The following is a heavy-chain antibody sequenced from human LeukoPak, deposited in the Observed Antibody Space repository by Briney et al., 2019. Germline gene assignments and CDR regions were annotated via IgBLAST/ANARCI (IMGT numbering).Heavy chain of an antibody. CDR1: GGTFSSYA. D-gene: IGHD1-1*01. CDR3: ARQLERRGY. J-gene: IGHJ4*02. CDR2: IIPIFGIA. V-gene: IGHV1-69*04. Sequence: ASVKVSCKASGGTFSSYAISWVRQAPGQGLEWMGKIIPIFGIANYAQKFQGRVTITADKSTSTAYMERSSLRSEDTAVYYCARQLERRGYWGQGTLVTVSS.